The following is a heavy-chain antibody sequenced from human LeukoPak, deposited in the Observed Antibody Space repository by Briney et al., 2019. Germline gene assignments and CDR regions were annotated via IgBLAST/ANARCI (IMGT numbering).Heavy chain of an antibody. CDR1: GGSISSSSYY. D-gene: IGHD1-14*01. Sequence: TSETLSLTCTVSGGSISSSSYYWGWIRQPPGKGLEWIGSIYYSGSTYYNPSLKSRVTISVDTSKNQFSLKLSSVTAADTAVYYCARNQGGYYFDYWGQGTLVTVSS. CDR3: ARNQGGYYFDY. J-gene: IGHJ4*02. CDR2: IYYSGST. V-gene: IGHV4-39*07.